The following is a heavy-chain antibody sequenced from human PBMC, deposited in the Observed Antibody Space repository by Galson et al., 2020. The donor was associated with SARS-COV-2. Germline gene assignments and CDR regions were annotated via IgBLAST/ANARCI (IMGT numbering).Heavy chain of an antibody. CDR2: INPNSGGT. CDR3: VRDIGFGELLNWFDP. V-gene: IGHV1-2*06. D-gene: IGHD3-10*01. CDR1: GYTFTGYY. J-gene: IGHJ5*02. Sequence: ASVKVSCKASGYTFTGYYMHWVRQAPGQGLEWMGRINPNSGGTNYAQKFQGRVTMTRDTSISTAYMELSRLRSDDTAVYYCVRDIGFGELLNWFDPWGQGTLVTVSS.